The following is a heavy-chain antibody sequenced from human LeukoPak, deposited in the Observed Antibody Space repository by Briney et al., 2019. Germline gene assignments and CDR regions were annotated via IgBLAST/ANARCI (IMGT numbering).Heavy chain of an antibody. J-gene: IGHJ4*02. V-gene: IGHV3-30*03. D-gene: IGHD3-22*01. CDR2: ISYDGSNK. CDR3: ARTSRDSSGYYFNY. CDR1: GFTFSSYG. Sequence: GGSLRLSCAASGFTFSSYGMHWVRQAPGKGLEWVAVISYDGSNKYYADSVKGRFTISRDNSKNTLYLQMNSLRAEDTAVYYCARTSRDSSGYYFNYWGQGTLVTVSS.